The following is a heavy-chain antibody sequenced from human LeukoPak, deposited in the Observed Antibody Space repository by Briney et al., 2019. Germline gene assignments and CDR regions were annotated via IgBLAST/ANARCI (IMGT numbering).Heavy chain of an antibody. CDR2: IYYSGNT. Sequence: PSETLSLTCTVSGGSITGYYWSWMRQPPGKGLEWIGYIYYSGNTNYNSSLKSRVTISADTSKNQFSLKLSTVTAADTAVYYCARRKVMGIAMAGTGVWNAFDIWGQGTMVTVSS. CDR1: GGSITGYY. CDR3: ARRKVMGIAMAGTGVWNAFDI. J-gene: IGHJ3*02. D-gene: IGHD6-19*01. V-gene: IGHV4-59*08.